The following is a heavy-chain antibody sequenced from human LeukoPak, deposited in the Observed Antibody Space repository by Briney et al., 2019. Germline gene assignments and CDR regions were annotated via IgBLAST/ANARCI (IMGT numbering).Heavy chain of an antibody. V-gene: IGHV1-18*01. D-gene: IGHD5-12*01. CDR3: ARDASGYVLNWFDP. Sequence: ASVKVSCKASGYTFTSYGISWVRQAPGQGLEWMGWISAYNGNTNYAQKLQGRVTMTTDTPTSTAYMELRSLRSDDTAVYYCARDASGYVLNWFDPWGQGTLVTVSS. CDR2: ISAYNGNT. J-gene: IGHJ5*02. CDR1: GYTFTSYG.